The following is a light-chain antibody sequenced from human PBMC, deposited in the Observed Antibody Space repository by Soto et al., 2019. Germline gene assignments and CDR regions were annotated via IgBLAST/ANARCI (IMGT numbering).Light chain of an antibody. CDR3: QKYSSGPLT. CDR2: AAS. J-gene: IGKJ4*01. CDR1: QDINIY. Sequence: DIKMTQSPSSLSASAGDRVTITCRASQDINIYLAWFQQKPGRVPTLLIYAASTLHSGVPSRFSGSGYGTDFTLTISSLQPEDVATYYCQKYSSGPLTFGGVTQVEI. V-gene: IGKV1-27*01.